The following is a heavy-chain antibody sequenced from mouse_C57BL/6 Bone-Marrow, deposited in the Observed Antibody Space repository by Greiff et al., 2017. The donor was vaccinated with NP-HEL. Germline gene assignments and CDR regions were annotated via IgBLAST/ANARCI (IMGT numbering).Heavy chain of an antibody. CDR3: ARDSSGYEAMDY. CDR1: GYTFTSYW. J-gene: IGHJ4*01. D-gene: IGHD3-2*02. CDR2: INPSSGYT. Sequence: QVHVKQSGAELAKPGASVKLSCKASGYTFTSYWMHWVKQRPGQGLEWIGYINPSSGYTKYNQKFKDKATLTADKSSSTAYMQLSSLTYEDSAVYYCARDSSGYEAMDYWGQGTSVTVSS. V-gene: IGHV1-7*01.